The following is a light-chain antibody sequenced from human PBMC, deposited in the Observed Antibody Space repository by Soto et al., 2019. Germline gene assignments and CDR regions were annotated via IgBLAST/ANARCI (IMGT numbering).Light chain of an antibody. V-gene: IGKV1-39*01. J-gene: IGKJ4*01. CDR3: QQYYNPVRT. CDR1: QSIVTY. Sequence: DIQMTQSPSSLSASVGDRVTITCRASQSIVTYLNWVQHKPGNAPKVLISAASTLQSGVPPRFSGSESGTAFTLTISSLQPEDSASYYCQQYYNPVRTFGGGTKVEIK. CDR2: AAS.